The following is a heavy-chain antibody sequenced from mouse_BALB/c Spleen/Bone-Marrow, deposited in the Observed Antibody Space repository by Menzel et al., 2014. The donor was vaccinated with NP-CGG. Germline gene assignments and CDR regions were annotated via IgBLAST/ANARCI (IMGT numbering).Heavy chain of an antibody. D-gene: IGHD2-3*01. CDR1: DYTFSTSW. CDR2: IYPGDGDT. CDR3: ARSDGYRAMDY. J-gene: IGHJ4*01. V-gene: IGHV1-82*01. Sequence: VQLQQSGPELVKPGASVKISCKASDYTFSTSWMNWVKQRPGQGLEWIGRIYPGDGDTYYNGKFKGKATLTADKSPSTAYMQLSSLTSVDSAVYFCARSDGYRAMDYWGQGTSVTVSS.